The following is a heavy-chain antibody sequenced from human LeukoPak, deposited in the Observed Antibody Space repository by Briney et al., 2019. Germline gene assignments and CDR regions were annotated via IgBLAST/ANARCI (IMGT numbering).Heavy chain of an antibody. CDR2: ISGSGGST. J-gene: IGHJ4*02. CDR1: GFTFSSYA. CDR3: AKDRVGYSGYTSFFY. D-gene: IGHD5-12*01. V-gene: IGHV3-23*01. Sequence: GGSLKLSCAASGFTFSSYAMSWVRQAPGKGLEWVSAISGSGGSTYYADSVKGRFTISRDNSKNTLYLQMNSLRAEDTAVYYCAKDRVGYSGYTSFFYWGQGTLVTVSS.